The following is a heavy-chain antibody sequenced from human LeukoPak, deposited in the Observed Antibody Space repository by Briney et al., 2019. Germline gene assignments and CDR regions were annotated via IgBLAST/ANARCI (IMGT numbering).Heavy chain of an antibody. D-gene: IGHD3-22*01. J-gene: IGHJ3*02. CDR3: ARSYYDSSGYYSLGVLDI. CDR2: IYPGDSDT. CDR1: GYDLTFYW. Sequence: GESLKISCKGSGYDLTFYWVAWVRQMPGKGLEWMGNIYPGDSDTRYSPFFQGQVTISADKSISTAYLQWNSLKASDTAMYYCARSYYDSSGYYSLGVLDIWGQGTVVTVSS. V-gene: IGHV5-51*01.